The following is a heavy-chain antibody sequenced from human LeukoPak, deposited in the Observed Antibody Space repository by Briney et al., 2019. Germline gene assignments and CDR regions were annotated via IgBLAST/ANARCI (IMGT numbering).Heavy chain of an antibody. Sequence: GGSLRLSCAASGFTFSSYGMHWVRQAPGKGLEWVSAISGSGGSTYYGDSVKGRFTISRDNSKNTLFLQMNTLRAEDTAVYYCAKDLGYCSSTSCHWDYWGQGTLVTVSS. V-gene: IGHV3-23*01. D-gene: IGHD2-2*01. J-gene: IGHJ4*02. CDR1: GFTFSSYG. CDR3: AKDLGYCSSTSCHWDY. CDR2: ISGSGGST.